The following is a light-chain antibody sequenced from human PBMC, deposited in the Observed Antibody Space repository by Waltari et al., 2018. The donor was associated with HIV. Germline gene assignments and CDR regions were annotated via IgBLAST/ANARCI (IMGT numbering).Light chain of an antibody. Sequence: QPVLTQSSSASASLESSVKLTCTLSSGHSSYTVAWHQLQPGRAPRDLMKVEASGTYVRRNGVPDRVSGSSSGADRFLTVSNRQSEEEADYCCETWDSNIRVFGGGTKLTVL. J-gene: IGLJ3*02. CDR1: SGHSSYT. CDR2: VEASGTY. CDR3: ETWDSNIRV. V-gene: IGLV4-60*03.